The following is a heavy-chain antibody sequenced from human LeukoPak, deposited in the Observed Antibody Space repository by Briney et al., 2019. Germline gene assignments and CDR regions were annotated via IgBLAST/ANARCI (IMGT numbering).Heavy chain of an antibody. D-gene: IGHD1-26*01. Sequence: GGSLRLSCAASGFTFSSYSMNWVRQAPGKGLEWVSYISSSSSTIYYADSVKGRFTISRDNAKNSVYLQMNGLRAEDTAVYYCARAPPHYSGSYFPAMLWGQGTLVTVSS. J-gene: IGHJ4*02. CDR3: ARAPPHYSGSYFPAML. CDR2: ISSSSSTI. V-gene: IGHV3-48*04. CDR1: GFTFSSYS.